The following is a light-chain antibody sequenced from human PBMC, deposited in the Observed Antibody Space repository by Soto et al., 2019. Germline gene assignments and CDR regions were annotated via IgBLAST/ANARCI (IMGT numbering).Light chain of an antibody. J-gene: IGKJ1*01. Sequence: DIQMTHSPSTLSASVGDRVTITCRASQSINFYLALYQQKAGKAPKVLIWNAYTLEIGVPTRFNGRGSETEFALTISSLQPDDFASYYSQQYNSYSTWTFGQGTKVEIK. CDR1: QSINFY. CDR3: QQYNSYSTWT. CDR2: NAY. V-gene: IGKV1-5*01.